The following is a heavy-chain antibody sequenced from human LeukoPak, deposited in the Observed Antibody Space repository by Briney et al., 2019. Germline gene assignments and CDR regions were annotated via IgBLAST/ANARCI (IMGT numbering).Heavy chain of an antibody. Sequence: GGSLRLSCAASGFTFSSYSMHWVRQAPGKGLEWVAVISYDGSNKYYADSVKSRFTISRDNSKNTLYLQMNSLRAEDTAVYYCARSYCSGGSCYLQRYYYYGMDVWGQGTTVTVSS. D-gene: IGHD2-15*01. V-gene: IGHV3-30*04. J-gene: IGHJ6*02. CDR1: GFTFSSYS. CDR2: ISYDGSNK. CDR3: ARSYCSGGSCYLQRYYYYGMDV.